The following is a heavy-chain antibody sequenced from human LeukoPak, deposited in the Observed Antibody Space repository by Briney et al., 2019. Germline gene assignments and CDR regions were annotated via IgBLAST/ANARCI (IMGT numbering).Heavy chain of an antibody. D-gene: IGHD2-2*01. J-gene: IGHJ3*02. Sequence: PSQTLSLTCAVSGYSISSGYYWGWIRQPPGKGLEWIGSIYHSGSTFYNPSLKSRVTISVDTSKNQFSLKLSSVTAADTAVYYCASRPRAVRDIVVVPAAAFDIWGQGTMVTVSS. V-gene: IGHV4-38-2*01. CDR1: GYSISSGYY. CDR2: IYHSGST. CDR3: ASRPRAVRDIVVVPAAAFDI.